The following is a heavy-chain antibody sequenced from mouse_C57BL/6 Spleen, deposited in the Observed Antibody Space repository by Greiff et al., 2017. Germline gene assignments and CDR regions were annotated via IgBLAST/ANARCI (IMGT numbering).Heavy chain of an antibody. CDR1: GYTFTSYW. J-gene: IGHJ1*03. CDR2: IYPGSGST. Sequence: QVQLQQPGAELVKPGASVKMSCKASGYTFTSYWITWVKQRPGQGLEWIGDIYPGSGSTNYNEKFKSKATLTVDTSSCTAYMQLSSLTSEDSAVYYCARCAYSRGYFDVWGTGTTVTVSS. D-gene: IGHD1-1*01. CDR3: ARCAYSRGYFDV. V-gene: IGHV1-55*01.